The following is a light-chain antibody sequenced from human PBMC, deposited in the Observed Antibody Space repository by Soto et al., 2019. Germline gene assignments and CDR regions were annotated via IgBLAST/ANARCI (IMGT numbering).Light chain of an antibody. CDR3: ETWDSKTLVV. CDR2: LEGSGSY. J-gene: IGLJ2*01. Sequence: QLVLTQSSSASASLGSSVKLTCTLSSGHSSYIIAWHQQQPGKAPRYLMKLEGSGSYNKGSGVPDRFSGSSSGADRYLTISNLQFEDEADYYCETWDSKTLVVFGGGTKLTVL. CDR1: SGHSSYI. V-gene: IGLV4-60*02.